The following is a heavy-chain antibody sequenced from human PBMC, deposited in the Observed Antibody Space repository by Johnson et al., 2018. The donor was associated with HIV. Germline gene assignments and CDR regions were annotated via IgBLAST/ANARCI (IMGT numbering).Heavy chain of an antibody. CDR1: GFTFSTYG. CDR3: AKDRSGSWYGADAFDI. D-gene: IGHD6-13*01. CDR2: IRSDGTNK. Sequence: MQLVESGGGVVQPGRSLRLSCAASGFTFSTYGIHWVRQAPGKGLEWVAFIRSDGTNKYYADFVKGRFSISRDNSKNTLYLQMNSLRAEDTAVYYCAKDRSGSWYGADAFDIWGQGTMVTVSS. J-gene: IGHJ3*02. V-gene: IGHV3-30*02.